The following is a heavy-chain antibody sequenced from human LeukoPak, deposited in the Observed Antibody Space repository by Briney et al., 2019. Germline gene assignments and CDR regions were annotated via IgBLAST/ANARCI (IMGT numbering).Heavy chain of an antibody. V-gene: IGHV3-30*04. CDR1: GFIFSNFP. CDR2: ISYDGSNK. Sequence: PGGSLRLSCEASGFIFSNFPLHWVRQAPGKGLEWVAVISYDGSNKYYADSVKGRFTISRDNSKNTLYLQMNSLRAEDTAVYYCAKDKTRIRGYSYGPSSPDYWGQGTLVTVSS. CDR3: AKDKTRIRGYSYGPSSPDY. D-gene: IGHD5-18*01. J-gene: IGHJ4*02.